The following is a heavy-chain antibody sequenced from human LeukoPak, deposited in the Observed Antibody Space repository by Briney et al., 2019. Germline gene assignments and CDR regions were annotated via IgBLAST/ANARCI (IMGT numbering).Heavy chain of an antibody. D-gene: IGHD6-6*01. CDR2: IRYDGSNK. V-gene: IGHV3-30*02. CDR1: GFTFSSYA. J-gene: IGHJ4*02. CDR3: AKRDSSSAPFDY. Sequence: GRSLRLSCAASGFTFSSYALHWVRQAPGKGLEWVAFIRYDGSNKYYADSVKGRFTISRDNSKNTLYLQMNSLRAEDTAVYYCAKRDSSSAPFDYWGQGTLVTVSS.